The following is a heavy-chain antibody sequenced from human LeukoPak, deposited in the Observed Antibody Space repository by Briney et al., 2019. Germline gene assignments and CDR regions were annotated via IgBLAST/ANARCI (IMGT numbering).Heavy chain of an antibody. CDR1: GGSISSTSYY. J-gene: IGHJ5*02. CDR3: ARLAGDWFDT. V-gene: IGHV4-39*01. CDR2: IYYSGST. Sequence: SETLSLTCSVSGGSISSTSYYWGWIRQPPGKGLEFIGNIYYSGSTYYNPSLKSRVTISVDTSKNQISLKLSSVTAADMAVYYCARLAGDWFDTWGQGTLVTVSS.